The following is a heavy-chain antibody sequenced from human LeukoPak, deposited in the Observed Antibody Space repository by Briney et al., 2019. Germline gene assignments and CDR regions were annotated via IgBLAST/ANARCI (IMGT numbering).Heavy chain of an antibody. D-gene: IGHD5-18*01. CDR2: IYYSGST. J-gene: IGHJ3*02. CDR3: ARSVVDTAMAIAFDI. Sequence: PSETLSLTCTVSGGSISSYYWSWIRQPPGKGLEWIGYIYYSGSTNYNPSLKSRVTISVDTSKNQFSLKLSSVTAADTAVYYCARSVVDTAMAIAFDIWGQGTMVTVSS. CDR1: GGSISSYY. V-gene: IGHV4-59*08.